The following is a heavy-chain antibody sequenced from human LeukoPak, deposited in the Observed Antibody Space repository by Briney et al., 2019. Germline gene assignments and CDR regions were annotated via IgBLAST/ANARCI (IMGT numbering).Heavy chain of an antibody. CDR1: GGSISSYY. CDR3: ARDRSSGRGRGGWFDP. D-gene: IGHD3-22*01. CDR2: IYTSGST. V-gene: IGHV4-4*07. Sequence: SETLSLTCTVSGGSISSYYWSWIRQPAGKGLEWTGRIYTSGSTNYNPSLKSRVTMSVDTSKNQFSLKLSSVTAADTAVYYCARDRSSGRGRGGWFDPWGQGTLVTVSS. J-gene: IGHJ5*02.